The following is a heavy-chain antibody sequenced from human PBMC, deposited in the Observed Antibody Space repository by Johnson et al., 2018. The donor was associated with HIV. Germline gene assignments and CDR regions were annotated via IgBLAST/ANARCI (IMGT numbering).Heavy chain of an antibody. CDR2: IRYDGSNK. Sequence: QVQLVESGGGVVQPGGSLRLSCAASGFTFSSYGMHWVRQAPGKGLEWVAFIRYDGSNKYYADSVKGRFTISRDNSKNTLYLQMNSRRAEDTAVYYCAKDITDQAIWGQGTMVTVSS. J-gene: IGHJ3*02. V-gene: IGHV3-30*02. CDR1: GFTFSSYG. CDR3: AKDITDQAI.